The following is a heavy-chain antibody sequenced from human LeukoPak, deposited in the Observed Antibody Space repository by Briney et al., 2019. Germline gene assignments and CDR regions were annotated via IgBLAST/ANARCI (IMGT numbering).Heavy chain of an antibody. CDR3: ASEPNYYDSSGYYLVAKYFQH. CDR2: IYYSGST. D-gene: IGHD3-22*01. Sequence: SETLSLTCAVFGGSFSSYYWSWIRQPPGKGLEWIGYIYYSGSTYYNPSLKSRVTISVDTSKNQFSLKLSSVTAADTAVYYCASEPNYYDSSGYYLVAKYFQHWGQGTLVTVSS. CDR1: GGSFSSYY. V-gene: IGHV4-30-4*01. J-gene: IGHJ1*01.